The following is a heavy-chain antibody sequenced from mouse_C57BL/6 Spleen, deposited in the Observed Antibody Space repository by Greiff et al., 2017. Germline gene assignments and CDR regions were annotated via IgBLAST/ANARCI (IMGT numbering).Heavy chain of an antibody. CDR3: ARHEENNWWRGYFDY. D-gene: IGHD4-1*02. V-gene: IGHV1-62-2*01. J-gene: IGHJ2*01. CDR1: GYTFTEYT. Sequence: QVQLQQSGAELVKPGASVKLSCKASGYTFTEYTIHWVKQRSGQGLEWIGWFYPGSGSIKYNEKFKDKATLTADKSSSTVYMELSRLTAEDSSVYFCARHEENNWWRGYFDYWGQGTTLTVSS. CDR2: FYPGSGSI.